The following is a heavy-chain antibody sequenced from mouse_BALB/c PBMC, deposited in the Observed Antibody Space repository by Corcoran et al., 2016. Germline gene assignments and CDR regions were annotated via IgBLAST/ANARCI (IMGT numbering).Heavy chain of an antibody. Sequence: EVQLQQSGAELVKPGASVTLSCTASGFNIKDTYMHWVKQRPEQGLEWIGRIDPANGNTKYDPKFQGNATITADTSSNTAYLQLSSLTSEDTAVYYCANWDWYFDVWGAGTTVTVSS. V-gene: IGHV14-3*02. J-gene: IGHJ1*01. CDR1: GFNIKDTY. D-gene: IGHD4-1*01. CDR2: IDPANGNT. CDR3: ANWDWYFDV.